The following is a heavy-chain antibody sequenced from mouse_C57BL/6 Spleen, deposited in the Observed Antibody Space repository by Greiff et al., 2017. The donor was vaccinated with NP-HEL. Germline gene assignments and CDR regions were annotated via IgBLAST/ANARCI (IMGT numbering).Heavy chain of an antibody. V-gene: IGHV1-52*01. J-gene: IGHJ2*01. CDR2: IDPSDSET. Sequence: QVQLQQPGAELVRPGSSVKLSCKASGYTFTSYWMHWVKQRPIQGLEWIGNIDPSDSETHYNQKFKDKATLTVDKSSSTAYMQLSSLTSEDSAVYYCARLGITTVVRDYFDYWGQGTTLTVSS. CDR1: GYTFTSYW. CDR3: ARLGITTVVRDYFDY. D-gene: IGHD1-1*01.